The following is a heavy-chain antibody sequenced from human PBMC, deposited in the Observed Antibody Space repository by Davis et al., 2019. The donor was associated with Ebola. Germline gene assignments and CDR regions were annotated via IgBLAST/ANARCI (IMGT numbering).Heavy chain of an antibody. CDR3: ARSPRVMITFGGRDY. CDR2: IYYGGST. J-gene: IGHJ4*02. Sequence: MPSETLSLTCAVYGGSFSGYYWGWIRQPPGKGLEWIGSIYYGGSTHYNPSLRSQVTISLDTSKNQFSLKLSSVTAADTAVYYCARSPRVMITFGGRDYWGEGTLVTVSS. D-gene: IGHD3-16*01. CDR1: GGSFSGYY. V-gene: IGHV4-34*01.